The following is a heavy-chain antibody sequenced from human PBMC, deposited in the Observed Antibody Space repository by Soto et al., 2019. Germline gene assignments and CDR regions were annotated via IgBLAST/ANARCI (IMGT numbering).Heavy chain of an antibody. CDR2: VYYTGST. Sequence: ASETLSLTWTVAGGSIRSTGYYWSWIRQAPGKGLEWIGYVYYTGSTYYNPSLMSRLTISVDTSKNQFSLKLTSVTAAETAVYYCVRTARQGAVAPHWFDRWGQGTQVTVSS. CDR3: VRTARQGAVAPHWFDR. J-gene: IGHJ5*02. V-gene: IGHV4-30-4*01. CDR1: GGSIRSTGYY. D-gene: IGHD2-21*02.